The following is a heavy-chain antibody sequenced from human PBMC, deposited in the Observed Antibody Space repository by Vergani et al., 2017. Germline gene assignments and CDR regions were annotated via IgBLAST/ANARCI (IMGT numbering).Heavy chain of an antibody. D-gene: IGHD6-19*01. J-gene: IGHJ4*02. Sequence: QVQLVQSGAEVKKPGASVKVSCKVSGYTLTELSMHWVRQAPGKGLEWMGGFDPEDGETIYAQKFQGRVTMTEDTSTDTAYMELSSLRSEDTAVYYCARARPNSSGWYKAPLEYFDYWGQGTLVTVSS. CDR3: ARARPNSSGWYKAPLEYFDY. CDR2: FDPEDGET. CDR1: GYTLTELS. V-gene: IGHV1-24*01.